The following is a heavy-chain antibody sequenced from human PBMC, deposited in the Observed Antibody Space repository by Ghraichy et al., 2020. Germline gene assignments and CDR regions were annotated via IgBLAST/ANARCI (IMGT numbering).Heavy chain of an antibody. CDR2: IYHSGST. CDR1: GYSISSGYY. V-gene: IGHV4-38-2*02. D-gene: IGHD3-3*01. Sequence: SETLSLTCTVSGYSISSGYYWGWIRQPPGKGLEWIGSIYHSGSTYYNPSLKSRVTISVDTSKNQFSLKLSSVTAADTAVYYCARDIDFWSGSYLYWGQGTLVTVSS. CDR3: ARDIDFWSGSYLY. J-gene: IGHJ4*02.